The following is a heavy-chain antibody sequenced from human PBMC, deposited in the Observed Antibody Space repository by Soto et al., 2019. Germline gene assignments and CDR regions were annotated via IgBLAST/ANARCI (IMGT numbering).Heavy chain of an antibody. CDR2: IHHSGST. CDR3: ARDTGTYPYSFAS. CDR1: CGSIISGENF. V-gene: IGHV4-30-4*01. D-gene: IGHD1-26*01. Sequence: PSETLSLTCTFSCGSIISGENFWNWIRQSPGKGLEWIGYIHHSGSTYYNPSLKSRLTTSVDTSKNQISLKLNSVTAADTAVYYCARDTGTYPYSFASWGQGPLVTVLL. J-gene: IGHJ4*02.